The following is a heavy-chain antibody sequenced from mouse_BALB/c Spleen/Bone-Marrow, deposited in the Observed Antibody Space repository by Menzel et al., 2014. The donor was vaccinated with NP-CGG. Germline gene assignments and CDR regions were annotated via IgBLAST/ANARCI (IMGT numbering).Heavy chain of an antibody. J-gene: IGHJ4*01. CDR2: ISSGGSYT. CDR3: ARDHYGYYSMDY. CDR1: GFTFSSYV. Sequence: DVMLVESGGGLVKPGGSLKLSCAASGFTFSSYVMSWVRQSPVQRLEWVAEISSGGSYTYYPDTVTGRFTISRDNAKNTLYLEMSSHRSEDAAMYYCARDHYGYYSMDYWGQGTSVTVSS. V-gene: IGHV5-9-4*01. D-gene: IGHD1-2*01.